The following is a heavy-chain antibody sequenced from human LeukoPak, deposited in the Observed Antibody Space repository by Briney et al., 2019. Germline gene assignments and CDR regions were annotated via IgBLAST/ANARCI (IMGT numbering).Heavy chain of an antibody. V-gene: IGHV5-51*01. D-gene: IGHD2-21*02. CDR2: IYPGDSDT. CDR3: ARHLKAYCGGDCYSGDY. J-gene: IGHJ4*02. CDR1: GYSFTSYW. Sequence: GESLKISCKGSGYSFTSYWIGWVRQMPGKGLEWMGIIYPGDSDTRYSPSFQGQVTISADKSISTAYLQWSSLKASDTAMYYCARHLKAYCGGDCYSGDYWGQGTLVTVSS.